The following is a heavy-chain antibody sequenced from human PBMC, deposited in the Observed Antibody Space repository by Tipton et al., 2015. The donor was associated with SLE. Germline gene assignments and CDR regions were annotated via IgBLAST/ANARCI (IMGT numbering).Heavy chain of an antibody. CDR1: GGSIGSHY. CDR3: ARGWGEQDWYFDL. D-gene: IGHD7-27*01. Sequence: TLSLTCTVSGGSIGSHYWSWIRQPPGKGLEWIGYIYYSGSTNYNPSLKSRVTISVDTSKNQFSLKLSSVTAADTAVYYCARGWGEQDWYFDLWGRGTLVTVSS. CDR2: IYYSGST. J-gene: IGHJ2*01. V-gene: IGHV4-59*11.